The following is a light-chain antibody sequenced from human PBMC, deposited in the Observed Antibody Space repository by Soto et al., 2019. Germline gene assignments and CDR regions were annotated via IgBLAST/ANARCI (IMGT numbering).Light chain of an antibody. Sequence: QPVLTQPPSVSGAPGERVTISCTGSSSDIGAGYRVRWYQQVPGTAPKLLIYDNTNRPSGVSVRFSGSKSGTSASLAISGLQAEDEADYYCQSFDKYLSAVVFGGGTKVTVL. CDR2: DNT. V-gene: IGLV1-40*01. CDR1: SSDIGAGYR. CDR3: QSFDKYLSAVV. J-gene: IGLJ2*01.